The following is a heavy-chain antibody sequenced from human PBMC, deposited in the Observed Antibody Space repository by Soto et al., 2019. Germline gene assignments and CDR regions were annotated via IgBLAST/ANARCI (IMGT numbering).Heavy chain of an antibody. CDR3: VRSGHSFGGVV. D-gene: IGHD3-16*01. J-gene: IGHJ4*02. CDR1: GASMIDYY. V-gene: IGHV4-59*01. CDR2: MFYSGRS. Sequence: SETLSLTCTVSGASMIDYYGSWVRQTPGKGLEWIGYMFYSGRSNYNPSLKSRVAISVDTSKNQISLKLRSVTAADTAVYYCVRSGHSFGGVVWGQGSLVTVSS.